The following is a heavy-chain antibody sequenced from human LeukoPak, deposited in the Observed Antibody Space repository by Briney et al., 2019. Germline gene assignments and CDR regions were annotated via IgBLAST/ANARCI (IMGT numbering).Heavy chain of an antibody. CDR3: ATEPIAVAGTRDY. CDR1: GFTFDDYA. J-gene: IGHJ4*02. V-gene: IGHV3-43*02. D-gene: IGHD6-19*01. Sequence: GGSLRLSCAVSGFTFDDYAMHWVRHAPGKGLEWVSLISGDGGSTYYADSVKGRFTISRDNSKNSLYLQMNSLRTEDTALYYCATEPIAVAGTRDYWGQGTLVTVSS. CDR2: ISGDGGST.